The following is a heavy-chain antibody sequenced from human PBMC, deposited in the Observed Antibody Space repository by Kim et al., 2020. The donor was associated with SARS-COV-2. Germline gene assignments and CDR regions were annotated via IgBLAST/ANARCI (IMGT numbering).Heavy chain of an antibody. J-gene: IGHJ4*02. Sequence: GGSLRLSCAVSGFTFSSYGMHWVRQAPGKGLEWVAVISYDGSNKYYADSVKGRFTISRDNSKNTLYLQMNSLRAEDTAVYYCAKDWTIFGVVIDFDYWGQGTLVTVSS. V-gene: IGHV3-30*18. CDR1: GFTFSSYG. CDR2: ISYDGSNK. D-gene: IGHD3-3*01. CDR3: AKDWTIFGVVIDFDY.